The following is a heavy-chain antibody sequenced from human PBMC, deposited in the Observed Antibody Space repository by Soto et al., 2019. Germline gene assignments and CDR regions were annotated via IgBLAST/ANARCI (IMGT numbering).Heavy chain of an antibody. CDR2: IYYSGST. D-gene: IGHD2-2*01. V-gene: IGHV4-39*01. CDR3: ARRQTGVVVPAAPHDAFDI. J-gene: IGHJ3*02. CDR1: GGSISSSSYY. Sequence: SETLSLTCTVSGGSISSSSYYWGWIRQPPGKGLEWIGSIYYSGSTYYNPSLKSRVTISVDTSKNQFSLKLSSVTAADTAVYYCARRQTGVVVPAAPHDAFDIWGQGTMVTVSS.